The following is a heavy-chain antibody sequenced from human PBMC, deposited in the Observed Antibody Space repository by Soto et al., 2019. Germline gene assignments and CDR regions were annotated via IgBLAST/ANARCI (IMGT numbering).Heavy chain of an antibody. D-gene: IGHD1-26*01. CDR2: INAGNGNT. J-gene: IGHJ2*01. CDR3: ARGGSLYWYFDL. Sequence: EASVKVSCKASGYTFTNYAMHWVRQAPGQRLEWMGWINAGNGNTKYSQKFQGRVTITRDTSASTAYMELSSLRSEDTAVYYCARGGSLYWYFDLWGRGTLVTVPQ. CDR1: GYTFTNYA. V-gene: IGHV1-3*01.